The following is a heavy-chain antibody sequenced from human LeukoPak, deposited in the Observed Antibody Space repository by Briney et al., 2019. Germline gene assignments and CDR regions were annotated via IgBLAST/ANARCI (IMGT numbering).Heavy chain of an antibody. Sequence: SETLSLTCAVYGGSFSGYYWSWIRQPPGKGLEWIGEINHSGSTNYNPSLKSRVTISVDTSKNQFSLKLSSVTAADTAVYYCARGSRWFGDGYFDYWGQGTLVTVSS. CDR2: INHSGST. CDR3: ARGSRWFGDGYFDY. J-gene: IGHJ4*02. V-gene: IGHV4-34*01. D-gene: IGHD3-10*01. CDR1: GGSFSGYY.